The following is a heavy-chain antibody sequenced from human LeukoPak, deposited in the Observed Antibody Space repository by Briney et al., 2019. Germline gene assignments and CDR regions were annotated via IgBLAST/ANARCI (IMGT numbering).Heavy chain of an antibody. V-gene: IGHV3-7*04. CDR1: VFTFSSYL. CDR2: IKDDGREK. D-gene: IGHD1-14*01. J-gene: IGHJ4*02. Sequence: GGSLRLSCVGSVFTFSSYLMTWVRQAPGKGREWVANIKDDGREKYSVDSVKGQFTNSRDNAKNLLYLQMSSLRAEDTAVYYCARARIDYWGQGTLVTVSS. CDR3: ARARIDY.